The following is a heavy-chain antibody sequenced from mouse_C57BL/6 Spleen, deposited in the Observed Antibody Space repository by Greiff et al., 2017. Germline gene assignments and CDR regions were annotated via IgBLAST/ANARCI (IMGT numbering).Heavy chain of an antibody. CDR1: GYTFTSYW. D-gene: IGHD4-1*01. V-gene: IGHV1-50*01. CDR3: ARSNWDGWYFDV. CDR2: IDPSDSYT. J-gene: IGHJ1*03. Sequence: QVQLQQSGAELVKPGASVKLSCKASGYTFTSYWMQWVKQRPGQGLEWIGEIDPSDSYTNYNQKFKGKATLTVDTSSSTAYMQLSSLTSEDSAVYYCARSNWDGWYFDVWGTGTTVTVSS.